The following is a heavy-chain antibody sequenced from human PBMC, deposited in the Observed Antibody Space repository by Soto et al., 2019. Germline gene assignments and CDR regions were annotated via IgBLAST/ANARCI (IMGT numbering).Heavy chain of an antibody. CDR1: GFSFSSYG. V-gene: IGHV3-74*01. CDR3: TRDLSPSNYGYPSFDY. J-gene: IGHJ4*02. D-gene: IGHD5-18*01. CDR2: INNDGSST. Sequence: PGGSLRLSCAASGFSFSSYGMHWVRPAPGKGLVWVPRINNDGSSTTYADSVRGRFTISRDNAENTLYLQMNSLRAEDTAVYYCTRDLSPSNYGYPSFDYWGQGALVTVSS.